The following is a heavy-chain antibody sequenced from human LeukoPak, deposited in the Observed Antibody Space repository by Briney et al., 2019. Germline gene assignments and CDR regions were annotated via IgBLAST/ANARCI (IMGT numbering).Heavy chain of an antibody. CDR3: ARVNLLWWFDP. CDR1: GGSISSYY. CDR2: IYCSGST. J-gene: IGHJ5*02. Sequence: SETLSLTCTVSGGSISSYYWSWIRQPPGKGLEWIGYIYCSGSTNYNPSLKSRVTISVDTSKNQFSLKLSSVTAADTAVYYCARVNLLWWFDPWGQGTLVTVSS. V-gene: IGHV4-59*01. D-gene: IGHD3-10*01.